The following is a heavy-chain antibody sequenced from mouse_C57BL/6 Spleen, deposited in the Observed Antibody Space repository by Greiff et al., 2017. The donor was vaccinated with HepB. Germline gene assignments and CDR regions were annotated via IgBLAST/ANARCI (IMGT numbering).Heavy chain of an antibody. D-gene: IGHD2-1*01. CDR3: ARSLLSFDY. J-gene: IGHJ2*01. CDR2: IYPGDGDT. CDR1: GYAFSSSW. Sequence: QVQLQQSGPELVKPGASVKISCKASGYAFSSSWMNWVKQRPGKGLEWIGRIYPGDGDTNCNGKFKGKATLTADKSSSTAYMQLSSLTSEDSAVYFCARSLLSFDYWGQGTTLTVSS. V-gene: IGHV1-82*01.